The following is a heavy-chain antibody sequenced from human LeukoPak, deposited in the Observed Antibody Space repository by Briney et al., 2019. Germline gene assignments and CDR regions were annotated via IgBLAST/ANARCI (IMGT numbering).Heavy chain of an antibody. CDR3: ARRESVIAWGFGPIRYNWFDP. CDR2: IYYSGST. V-gene: IGHV4-39*01. D-gene: IGHD7-27*01. J-gene: IGHJ5*02. Sequence: PSETLSLTCTVSGGSISSSSYYWGWIRQPPGKGLEWIGSIYYSGSTYYNPSLKSRVTISVDTSKNQFSPKLSSVTAADTAVYYCARRESVIAWGFGPIRYNWFDPWGQGTLVTVSS. CDR1: GGSISSSSYY.